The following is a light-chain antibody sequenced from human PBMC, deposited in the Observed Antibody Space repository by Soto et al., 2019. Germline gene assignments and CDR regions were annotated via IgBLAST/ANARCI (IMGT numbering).Light chain of an antibody. CDR2: EVI. V-gene: IGLV2-14*01. CDR3: SSYTSSSIYVV. J-gene: IGLJ2*01. CDR1: SSYVGGYNF. Sequence: QSALTQPASVSGSPGQSITISCTGTSSYVGGYNFVSWYQQHPGKAPKLMIYEVINRPSGVSNRFSGSKSGNTASLTISGLQAEDEADYYCSSYTSSSIYVVFGGGTKLTVL.